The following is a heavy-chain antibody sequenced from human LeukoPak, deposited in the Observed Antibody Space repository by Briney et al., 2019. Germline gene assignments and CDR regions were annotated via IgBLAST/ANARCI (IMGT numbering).Heavy chain of an antibody. CDR2: IIPIFGTA. D-gene: IGHD3-22*01. CDR3: ARDSYYYDSSGYSLGY. Sequence: SVKVSCKASGGTFSSYAISWVRQAPGQGLEWMGGIIPIFGTANYAQKFQGRVTITADESTSAAYMELSSLRSEDTAVYYCARDSYYYDSSGYSLGYWGQGTLVTVSS. V-gene: IGHV1-69*13. J-gene: IGHJ4*02. CDR1: GGTFSSYA.